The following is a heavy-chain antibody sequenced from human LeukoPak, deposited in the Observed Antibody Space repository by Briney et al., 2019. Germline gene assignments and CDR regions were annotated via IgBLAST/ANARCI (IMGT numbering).Heavy chain of an antibody. Sequence: ASVKVSCNLSGNTLRELPIQWVRQAVGKGLEWRAGFDPENAEIVYAQKFQGRVTMTEDTSTNTAYMELTSLTSDDTALYYCATRGSDSWSGFDYWGQGTQVTVSS. CDR1: GNTLRELP. D-gene: IGHD3-3*01. J-gene: IGHJ4*02. V-gene: IGHV1-24*01. CDR3: ATRGSDSWSGFDY. CDR2: FDPENAEI.